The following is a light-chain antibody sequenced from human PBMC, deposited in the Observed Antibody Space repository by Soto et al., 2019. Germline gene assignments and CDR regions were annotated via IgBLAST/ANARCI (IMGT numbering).Light chain of an antibody. CDR2: DAS. V-gene: IGKV3-20*01. CDR1: QSVSSSY. Sequence: IGLTQSPGTLSLSPGERATLSCRASQSVSSSYLAWYQQKPGQAPRLLIYDASNRATGFPDRFSGSGSGTDFTLTISRLEPEDFAVYYCQQYGTSPPTFGQGT. CDR3: QQYGTSPPT. J-gene: IGKJ1*01.